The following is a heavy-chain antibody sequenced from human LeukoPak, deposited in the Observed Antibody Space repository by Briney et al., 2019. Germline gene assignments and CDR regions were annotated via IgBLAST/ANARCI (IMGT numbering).Heavy chain of an antibody. D-gene: IGHD2-21*02. CDR2: IIPIFGTA. J-gene: IGHJ4*02. V-gene: IGHV1-69*13. Sequence: SVTVSFKASGGTFISYAISWVRQAPGQGLERMGGIIPIFGTANYAQKFQGRVTITADESTSTAYMELSSLRSEDTAVYYCARDPCGGDCYYDYWGQGTLVTVSS. CDR3: ARDPCGGDCYYDY. CDR1: GGTFISYA.